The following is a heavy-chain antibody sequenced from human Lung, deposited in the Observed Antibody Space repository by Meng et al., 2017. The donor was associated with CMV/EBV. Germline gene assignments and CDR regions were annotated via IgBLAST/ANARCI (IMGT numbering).Heavy chain of an antibody. D-gene: IGHD3-10*01. CDR2: IDVDGQRR. CDR3: VGHQGGPRDGVRLV. CDR1: GLIFNKYG. J-gene: IGHJ4*02. V-gene: IGHV3-30*02. Sequence: GESLKISCVASGLIFNKYGMHWLRQAPGKGLEWLSFIDVDGQRRYNGDTVKARFVVFKDRSKNTVVLQMNSLRVEDTAVYYCVGHQGGPRDGVRLVWGQGTLVTVSS.